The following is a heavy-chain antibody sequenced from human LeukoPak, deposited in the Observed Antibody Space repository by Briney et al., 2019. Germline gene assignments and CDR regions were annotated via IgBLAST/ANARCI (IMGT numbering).Heavy chain of an antibody. Sequence: PGGSLRLSCAASGFIFKDFWMIWVRQAPGKGLEWVANIEQDGSEKYYVDSVKGRFTISRDNAKNSLYLQMNTLRAEDTAMYYCAKDAQPRSRWFDPWGQGTLVTVSS. CDR2: IEQDGSEK. D-gene: IGHD3-16*01. V-gene: IGHV3-7*03. CDR1: GFIFKDFW. J-gene: IGHJ5*02. CDR3: AKDAQPRSRWFDP.